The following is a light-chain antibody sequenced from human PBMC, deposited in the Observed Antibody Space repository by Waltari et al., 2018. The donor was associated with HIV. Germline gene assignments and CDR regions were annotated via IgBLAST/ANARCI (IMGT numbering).Light chain of an antibody. CDR3: AAWDDSLNGRV. CDR1: SSNIGSNT. Sequence: QSVLTQPPSASGTPGQRVTISCSGSSSNIGSNTVNWYQQLPGTAPKLLIYNNNQRPTGVPDRVCGAKYGTSASLAISGLQSEDEADYYCAAWDDSLNGRVFGGGTKLTVL. CDR2: NNN. J-gene: IGLJ3*02. V-gene: IGLV1-44*01.